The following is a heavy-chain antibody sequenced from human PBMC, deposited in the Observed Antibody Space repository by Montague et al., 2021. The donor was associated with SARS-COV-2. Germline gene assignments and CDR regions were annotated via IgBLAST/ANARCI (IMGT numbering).Heavy chain of an antibody. D-gene: IGHD6-13*01. J-gene: IGHJ4*02. V-gene: IGHV4-4*02. CDR2: IHHTGIT. Sequence: SETLSLTCAVSGASVSSINWWSWVRQPPERGLEWIAEIHHTGITNFNPSLRSRVSISLDSSKNQLSLTLISVTAADTAIYYCASHPVFQQLYSWGQGTLVSVSS. CDR1: GASVSSINW. CDR3: ASHPVFQQLYS.